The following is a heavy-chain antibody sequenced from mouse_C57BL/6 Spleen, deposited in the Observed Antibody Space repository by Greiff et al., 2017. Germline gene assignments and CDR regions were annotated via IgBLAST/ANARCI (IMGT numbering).Heavy chain of an antibody. CDR3: ARSWYYGSSWDY. CDR1: GYTFTSYW. CDR2: IDPNSGGT. V-gene: IGHV1-72*01. Sequence: QVQLQQPGAELVKPGASVKLSCKASGYTFTSYWMHWVKQRPGRGLEWIGRIDPNSGGTKYNEKFKSKATLTVDKPSSPAYMQLSSLTSEDSAVYYCARSWYYGSSWDYWGQGTTLTVSS. J-gene: IGHJ2*01. D-gene: IGHD1-1*01.